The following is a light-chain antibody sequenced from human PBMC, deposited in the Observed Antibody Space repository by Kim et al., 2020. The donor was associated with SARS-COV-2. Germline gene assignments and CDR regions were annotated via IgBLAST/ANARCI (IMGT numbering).Light chain of an antibody. CDR1: LTIGIC. Sequence: ATASCRASLTIGICFGWYQHKLRQGPRLLIYDAADRAAGIPDRFSGGGSGTDFAITISSLEPEDFAVGYCQQRNNWPPAVTFGGGTKVDIK. CDR3: QQRNNWPPAVT. CDR2: DAA. V-gene: IGKV3-11*01. J-gene: IGKJ4*01.